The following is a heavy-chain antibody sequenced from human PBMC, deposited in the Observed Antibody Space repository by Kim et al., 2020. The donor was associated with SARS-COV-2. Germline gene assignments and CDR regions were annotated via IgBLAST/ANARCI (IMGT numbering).Heavy chain of an antibody. J-gene: IGHJ4*02. D-gene: IGHD6-13*01. Sequence: GGSLRLSCEASGFNFSSYWMHWARQAPGKGLVWVSRINSDGSATRYADSVKGRFTISRDNAKNTLYVQINSLRAEDTAVYFCAREGIAAAGDGVGDYWGQGTLVNGSS. CDR1: GFNFSSYW. CDR3: AREGIAAAGDGVGDY. V-gene: IGHV3-74*01. CDR2: INSDGSAT.